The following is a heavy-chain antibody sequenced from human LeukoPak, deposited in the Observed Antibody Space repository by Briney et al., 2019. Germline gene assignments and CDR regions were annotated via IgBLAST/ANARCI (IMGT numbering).Heavy chain of an antibody. CDR2: ISSSSSYT. D-gene: IGHD6-13*01. CDR3: AREFSSWFSMDY. CDR1: GFTFSDYY. Sequence: NPGGSLRLSCAASGFTFSDYYMSWIRQAPGKGLEWVSYISSSSSYTNYADSVKGRFTISRDNAKNSLYLQMNSLRAEDTAVYYCAREFSSWFSMDYWGQGTLVTVSS. V-gene: IGHV3-11*06. J-gene: IGHJ4*02.